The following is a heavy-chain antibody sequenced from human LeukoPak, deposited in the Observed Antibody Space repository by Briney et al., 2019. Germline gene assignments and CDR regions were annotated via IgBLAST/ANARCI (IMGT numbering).Heavy chain of an antibody. J-gene: IGHJ4*02. CDR2: IYYSGST. CDR1: GGSISSSSYY. Sequence: SETLSLTCTVSGGSISSSSYYWGWIRQPPGKGLEWLGSIYYSGSTYYNPSLKSRVTISVDTSKNQFSLKLSSVTAADTAVYYCARGGAGSYGYGSDYWGQGTLVTVSS. CDR3: ARGGAGSYGYGSDY. D-gene: IGHD5-18*01. V-gene: IGHV4-39*01.